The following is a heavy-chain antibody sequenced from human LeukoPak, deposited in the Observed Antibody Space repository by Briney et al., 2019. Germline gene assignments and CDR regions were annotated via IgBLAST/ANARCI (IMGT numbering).Heavy chain of an antibody. J-gene: IGHJ4*02. CDR1: GGSISSYY. V-gene: IGHV4-59*12. D-gene: IGHD5-12*01. Sequence: SETLSLTCTVSGGSISSYYWSWIRQPPGKGLEWIGYIYYSGSTNYNPSLKSRVTISVDTSKNQFSLKLSSVTAADTAVYYCARGGGLSVATIRYWGQGTLVTVSS. CDR2: IYYSGST. CDR3: ARGGGLSVATIRY.